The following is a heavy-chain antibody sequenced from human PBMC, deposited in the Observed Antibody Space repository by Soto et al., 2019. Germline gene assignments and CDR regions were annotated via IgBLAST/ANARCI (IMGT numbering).Heavy chain of an antibody. CDR1: GGTFSSYA. CDR3: ARDVVVDTAGDLDY. J-gene: IGHJ4*02. V-gene: IGHV1-46*01. Sequence: GASVKVSCKASGGTFSSYAISWVRQAPGQGLEWMGRINPSGGTTNYAQKFQGRVTMTRDTSTSTVYMELSSLRSEDTAVYYCARDVVVDTAGDLDYWGQGTLVTVSS. D-gene: IGHD5-18*01. CDR2: INPSGGTT.